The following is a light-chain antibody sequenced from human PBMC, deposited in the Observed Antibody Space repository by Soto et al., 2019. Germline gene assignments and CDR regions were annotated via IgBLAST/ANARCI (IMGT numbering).Light chain of an antibody. Sequence: QSALTQPASVSGSPGQSITISCTGTSSDVGGFNYVSWYQQHPGKAPKLMIYDVTNRPSGVSYRFSGSKSSNTASLTISGLQAEDEDDYYYNSYTSSSTYVFGTGTKLTVL. V-gene: IGLV2-14*03. CDR1: SSDVGGFNY. CDR2: DVT. CDR3: NSYTSSSTYV. J-gene: IGLJ1*01.